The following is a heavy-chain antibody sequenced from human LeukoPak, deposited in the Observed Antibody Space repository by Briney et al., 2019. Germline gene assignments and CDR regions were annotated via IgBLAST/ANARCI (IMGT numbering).Heavy chain of an antibody. J-gene: IGHJ4*02. CDR1: GDSISSSNW. D-gene: IGHD3-3*01. CDR2: IYHSRST. Sequence: PSGTLSLTCAVSGDSISSSNWRGWIRQPPGKGLEWIGEIYHSRSTNYNPSLKSRVTISVDKSKDQYSLKLSSVTAAGTAVYYCVRASYVTIFGVCDYWGQGTLVTVSS. CDR3: VRASYVTIFGVCDY. V-gene: IGHV4-4*02.